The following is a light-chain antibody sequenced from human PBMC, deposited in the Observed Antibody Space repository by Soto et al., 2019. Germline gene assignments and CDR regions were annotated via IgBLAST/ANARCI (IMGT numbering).Light chain of an antibody. CDR3: QQYFSSWT. Sequence: EIVLTQSPGTLSLSPGERATLSCRASQSISGTFLAWYQHKPGQAPRVLMYGASRRATGIPDRFSGSGSGTDFTLTISRLEPEEFALYYCQQYFSSWTFGQGTKVEMK. J-gene: IGKJ1*01. CDR2: GAS. CDR1: QSISGTF. V-gene: IGKV3-20*01.